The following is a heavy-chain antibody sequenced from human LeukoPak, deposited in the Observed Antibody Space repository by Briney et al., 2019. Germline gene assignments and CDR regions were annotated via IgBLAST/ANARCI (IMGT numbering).Heavy chain of an antibody. V-gene: IGHV1-8*02. CDR3: ARDALLWFGEGKNWFDP. CDR1: GYTFTSYD. CDR2: MKPNSGNT. D-gene: IGHD3-10*01. J-gene: IGHJ5*02. Sequence: ASVKVSCKASGYTFTSYDINWVRQATGQGLEWMGWMKPNSGNTSYAQKFQGRVTMTRDASTSTVYMELSSLRSEDTAVYYCARDALLWFGEGKNWFDPWGQGTLVTVSS.